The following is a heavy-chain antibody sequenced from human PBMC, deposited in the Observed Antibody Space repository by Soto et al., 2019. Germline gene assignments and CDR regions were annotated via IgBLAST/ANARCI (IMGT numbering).Heavy chain of an antibody. J-gene: IGHJ3*02. CDR3: ARPASGYGDSNDAFDI. CDR1: GYSFTSYW. Sequence: GESLKISCKGSGYSFTSYWIGWVRQMPGKGLEWMGIIYPGDSDTRYSPSFQGQVTISADKSISTAYLQWSSLKASDTAMYYCARPASGYGDSNDAFDIWGQGTMVTVSS. V-gene: IGHV5-51*01. D-gene: IGHD4-17*01. CDR2: IYPGDSDT.